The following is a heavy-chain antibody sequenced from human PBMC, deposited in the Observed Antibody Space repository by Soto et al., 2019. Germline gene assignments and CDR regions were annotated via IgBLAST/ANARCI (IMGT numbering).Heavy chain of an antibody. CDR2: IYTGGTT. Sequence: GGSLRLSCAASGFTVSTDYMSWVRQAPGKGLEWVSVIYTGGTTYYAGSVQGRFTISRDNSNNMLYLQMNSLRAEDSALYYCARPNGGWLMNSYYYYAMDVWGQGTTVTVSS. J-gene: IGHJ6*02. CDR1: GFTVSTDY. CDR3: ARPNGGWLMNSYYYYAMDV. V-gene: IGHV3-53*01. D-gene: IGHD6-19*01.